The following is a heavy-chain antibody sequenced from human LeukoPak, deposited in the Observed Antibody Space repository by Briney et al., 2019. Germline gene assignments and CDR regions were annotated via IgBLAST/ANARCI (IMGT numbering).Heavy chain of an antibody. Sequence: ASVKASCKASGYTFTGYYMHWVRQAPGQGLEWMGWINPNSGGTNYAQKFQGRVTMTRDTSISTAYMELSRLRSDDTAVYYCARDILTGYPYWYFDLWGRGTLVIVSS. V-gene: IGHV1-2*02. CDR1: GYTFTGYY. CDR3: ARDILTGYPYWYFDL. D-gene: IGHD3-9*01. CDR2: INPNSGGT. J-gene: IGHJ2*01.